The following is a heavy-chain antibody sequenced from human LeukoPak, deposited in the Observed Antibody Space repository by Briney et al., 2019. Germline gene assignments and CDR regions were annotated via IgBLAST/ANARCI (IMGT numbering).Heavy chain of an antibody. D-gene: IGHD2-15*01. CDR3: ARDLRGGDY. Sequence: SGGSLRLSCANSGFTFDDYGMSSVRQAPRKGLEWVSGINWNGGSTGYADSVKGRFTISRDNAKNSLYLEMNSLRAEDTAFYYCARDLRGGDYWGQGTLVTVSS. CDR2: INWNGGST. J-gene: IGHJ4*02. CDR1: GFTFDDYG. V-gene: IGHV3-20*04.